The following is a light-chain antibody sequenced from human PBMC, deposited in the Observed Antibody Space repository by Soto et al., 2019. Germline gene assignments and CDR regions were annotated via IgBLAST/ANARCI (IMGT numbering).Light chain of an antibody. CDR3: QHYLSYVWT. Sequence: DIQMTQSPSTLAASVGDRVTITCRASQSISSWLAWYQQKPGKAPKLLIYKASSLESGVPSRFSGSGSGTEFTLTISSLQPDDFATYYCQHYLSYVWTFGQGTRVEVK. J-gene: IGKJ1*01. V-gene: IGKV1-5*03. CDR1: QSISSW. CDR2: KAS.